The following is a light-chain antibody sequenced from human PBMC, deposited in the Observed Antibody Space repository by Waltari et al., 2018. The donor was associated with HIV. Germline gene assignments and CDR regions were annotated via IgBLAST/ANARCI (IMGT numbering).Light chain of an antibody. V-gene: IGLV1-47*01. CDR2: RNK. J-gene: IGLJ3*02. CDR1: SSTIGSNY. CDR3: AAWDDSLSGWV. Sequence: QSMLTQPPSASGTPGQRVTISCSGGSSTIGSNYVYWYQQVPGTAPKLLIYRNKRRPSGAPDRFSGSKAGTAASLAISGLRSEDEADYYCAAWDDSLSGWVFGGGTKLTVL.